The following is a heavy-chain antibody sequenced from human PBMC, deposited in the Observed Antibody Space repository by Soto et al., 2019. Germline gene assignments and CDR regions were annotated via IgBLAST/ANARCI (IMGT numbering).Heavy chain of an antibody. CDR3: ARSPPPWFGGGRVAGRFDY. D-gene: IGHD3-10*01. CDR1: GYTFTSYG. V-gene: IGHV1-18*01. J-gene: IGHJ4*02. Sequence: QVQLVQSGAEVKKPGASVKVSCKASGYTFTSYGISWVRQAPGQGLEWMGWISAYNGNTNYAQKLQGRVTMTTDTSTSTAYMELRSLRSDDTAVYYCARSPPPWFGGGRVAGRFDYWGQGTLVTVSS. CDR2: ISAYNGNT.